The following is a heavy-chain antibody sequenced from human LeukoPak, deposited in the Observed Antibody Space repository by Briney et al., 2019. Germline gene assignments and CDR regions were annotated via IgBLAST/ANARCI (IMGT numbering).Heavy chain of an antibody. Sequence: SETLSLTCAVYGGSFSGYYWSWIRQPPGKGLEWIGEINHSGSTNYNPSLKSQVTISVDTSKNQFSLKLSSVTAADTAVYYCARGGLIVVVPAAAFRKGGYFDYWGQGTLVTVSS. J-gene: IGHJ4*02. V-gene: IGHV4-34*01. CDR2: INHSGST. D-gene: IGHD2-2*01. CDR3: ARGGLIVVVPAAAFRKGGYFDY. CDR1: GGSFSGYY.